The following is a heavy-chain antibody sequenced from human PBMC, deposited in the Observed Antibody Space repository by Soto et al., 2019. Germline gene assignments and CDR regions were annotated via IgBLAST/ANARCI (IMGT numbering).Heavy chain of an antibody. D-gene: IGHD4-17*01. V-gene: IGHV3-30*18. CDR2: VSYDGNRE. CDR1: GFTFSGYG. J-gene: IGHJ6*02. Sequence: QVQLVESGGGVVQPGRSLRLSCVVSGFTFSGYGMHWVRQAPGKGLEWVAVVSYDGNREYYADSVKGRFTVSRDNSKNTLYLQMNSLRAEGTAVYYCAKDRSDYGDDVYYYFYGMDVWGQGTTVTVSS. CDR3: AKDRSDYGDDVYYYFYGMDV.